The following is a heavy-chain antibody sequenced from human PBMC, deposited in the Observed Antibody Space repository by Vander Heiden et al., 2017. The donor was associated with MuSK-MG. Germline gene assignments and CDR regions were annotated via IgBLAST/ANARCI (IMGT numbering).Heavy chain of an antibody. CDR2: INHSGST. J-gene: IGHJ5*02. Sequence: QVQLQQWGAGLFKSSETLSPTCAVQGGAFSGYYLRWIRQPPGKGLEWIGEINHSGSTNYNPSLKSRVTISVDTSKNQFSLKLSSVTAADTAVYYCARGGSFNSWFDPWGQGTLVTVSS. CDR1: GGAFSGYY. V-gene: IGHV4-34*01. D-gene: IGHD1-26*01. CDR3: ARGGSFNSWFDP.